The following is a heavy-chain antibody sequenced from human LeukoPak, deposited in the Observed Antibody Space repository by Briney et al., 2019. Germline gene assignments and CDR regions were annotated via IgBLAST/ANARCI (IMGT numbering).Heavy chain of an antibody. Sequence: SETLSLTCAVYGGSFSGYYWRWIRQPPGKGLEWIGEINHSGSTNYNPSLKSRVTISVDTSKNQFSLKLSSVTAADTAVYYCARLGYCSGGSCYPGWFDPWGQGTLVTVSS. J-gene: IGHJ5*02. CDR2: INHSGST. V-gene: IGHV4-34*01. CDR1: GGSFSGYY. D-gene: IGHD2-15*01. CDR3: ARLGYCSGGSCYPGWFDP.